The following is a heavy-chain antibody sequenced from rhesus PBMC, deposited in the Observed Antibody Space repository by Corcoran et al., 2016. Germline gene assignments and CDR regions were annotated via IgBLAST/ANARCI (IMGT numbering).Heavy chain of an antibody. CDR3: GTSKTQFSLTLSSVTAAVTAVYYCARRPDSSGLDY. Sequence: QVQLQESGPGLVKPSETLSLTCAVSGGSISGGYGWSWIRQPPGKGLEWIGHIFGSIGSTYDKPTLPHQGRVLIAHIFSCIGCTYHNPSLQSRVTIVRGTSKTQFSLTLSSVTAAVTAVYYCARRPDSSGLDYWGQGVLVTVSS. CDR2: IFGSIGST. D-gene: IGHD2-21*01. J-gene: IGHJ4*01. CDR1: GGSISGGYG. V-gene: IGHV4S7*01.